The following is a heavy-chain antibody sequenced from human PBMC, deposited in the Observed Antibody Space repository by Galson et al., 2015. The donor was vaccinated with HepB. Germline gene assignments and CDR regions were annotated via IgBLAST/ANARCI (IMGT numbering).Heavy chain of an antibody. CDR1: GDSISSTAYY. V-gene: IGHV4-39*01. CDR3: ARHPYYGSVDFYYMDV. D-gene: IGHD3-10*01. J-gene: IGHJ6*03. CDR2: FYYSGTT. Sequence: SETLSLTCTVSGDSISSTAYYWGWIRQPPGKGLEWIGSFYYSGTTHYNPSLESRVTISVDTSKNQFSLNLNSVTAADTAVYYCARHPYYGSVDFYYMDVWGKGATVTVSS.